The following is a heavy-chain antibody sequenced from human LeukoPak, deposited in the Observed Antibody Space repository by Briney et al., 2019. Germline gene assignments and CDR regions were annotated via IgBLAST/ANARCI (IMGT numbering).Heavy chain of an antibody. CDR2: ISGRGDLE. D-gene: IGHD3-3*01. V-gene: IGHV3-23*01. CDR1: GFTFDDYS. J-gene: IGHJ6*03. Sequence: GGSLRLSCVASGFTFDDYSIHWVRQAPGKGLEWVSTISGRGDLEFYTESVKGRFTISRDHSKNTVHLQMDSLRAEDTAIYYCAREGDFWSGYPIDHYYYMDVWGKGTTVTVTS. CDR3: AREGDFWSGYPIDHYYYMDV.